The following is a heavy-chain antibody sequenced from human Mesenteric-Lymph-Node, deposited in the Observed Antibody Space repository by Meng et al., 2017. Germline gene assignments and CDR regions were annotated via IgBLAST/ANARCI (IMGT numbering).Heavy chain of an antibody. Sequence: ASVKVSCKASGYTFTGYYMHWVRQAPGQGLEWMGRINPNSGGTNYAQKFQGRVTMTRDTSISTAYMELSSLRSEDTAVYYCARELYCSGGSCYSSRYLDYWGQGTLVTVSS. D-gene: IGHD2-15*01. CDR1: GYTFTGYY. CDR3: ARELYCSGGSCYSSRYLDY. V-gene: IGHV1-2*06. CDR2: INPNSGGT. J-gene: IGHJ4*02.